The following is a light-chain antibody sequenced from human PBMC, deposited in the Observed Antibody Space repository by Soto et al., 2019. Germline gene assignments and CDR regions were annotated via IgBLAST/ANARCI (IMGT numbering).Light chain of an antibody. CDR3: QQLNSHPYT. Sequence: IQLTQSPSSLSASVGDRVTITCRASQDISNYLAWYQQRPGKAPKLLIYVASTLQSGVPSRVGGSGSGTHFTLTISSLXXXXXXXXYCQQLNSHPYTFGQGTK. CDR1: QDISNY. J-gene: IGKJ2*01. V-gene: IGKV1-9*01. CDR2: VAS.